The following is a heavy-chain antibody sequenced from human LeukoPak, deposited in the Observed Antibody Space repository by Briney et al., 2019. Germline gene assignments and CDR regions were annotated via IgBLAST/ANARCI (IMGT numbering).Heavy chain of an antibody. V-gene: IGHV4-34*01. CDR1: DGPFGGYY. J-gene: IGHJ5*02. CDR3: ARGGNVLVVTQKRKKPLDL. CDR2: INHFGNT. Sequence: SETLSLTCAVSDGPFGGYYWTWVRQPPGEAPEWIGEINHFGNTNYNPSLKSRVTISVDTSKKEFSLHLTSVTAADTAVYYCARGGNVLVVTQKRKKPLDLWGQGTLVTVSS. D-gene: IGHD3-22*01.